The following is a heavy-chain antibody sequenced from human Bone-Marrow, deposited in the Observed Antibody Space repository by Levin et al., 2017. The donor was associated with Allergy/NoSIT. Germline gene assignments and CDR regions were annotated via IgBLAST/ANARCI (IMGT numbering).Heavy chain of an antibody. CDR3: GGHKRGGFSASPFDY. CDR2: IFPGDSDT. Sequence: KVSCEVSGYSFASYWIGWVRQMPGKGLEWMGIIFPGDSDTRYSPSFQGQVTISADKSISTAYLQWTSLKASDTAMYYCGGHKRGGFSASPFDYWGQGTLVTVSS. D-gene: IGHD3-10*01. V-gene: IGHV5-51*01. CDR1: GYSFASYW. J-gene: IGHJ4*02.